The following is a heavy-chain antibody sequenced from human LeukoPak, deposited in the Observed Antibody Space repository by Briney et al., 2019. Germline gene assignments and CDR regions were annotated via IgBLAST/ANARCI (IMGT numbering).Heavy chain of an antibody. CDR1: GGSISSYY. CDR3: ARDLGVVAATQEDYYYYYGMDV. Sequence: SETLSLTCTVSGGSISSYYWSWIRQPPGKGLEWIGYIYYSGSTNYNPSLKSRVTISVDTSKNQFSLKLSSVTAADTAVYYCARDLGVVAATQEDYYYYYGMDVWGQGTTVTVSS. CDR2: IYYSGST. D-gene: IGHD2-15*01. J-gene: IGHJ6*02. V-gene: IGHV4-59*01.